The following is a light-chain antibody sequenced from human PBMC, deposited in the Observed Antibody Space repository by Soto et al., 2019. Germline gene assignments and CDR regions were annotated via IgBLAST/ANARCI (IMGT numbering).Light chain of an antibody. J-gene: IGLJ2*01. CDR2: DVT. CDR1: SSDVGAYNC. CDR3: CAYAGRNTHVV. V-gene: IGLV2-11*01. Sequence: QSALTQPRSVSGSPGQSVTISCTGTSSDVGAYNCVSWYQQHPGKAPKLLIYDVTKRPSGVPDRFSGSKSGNTASLTISGLQAEDEADYDCCAYAGRNTHVVFGGGTQLTVL.